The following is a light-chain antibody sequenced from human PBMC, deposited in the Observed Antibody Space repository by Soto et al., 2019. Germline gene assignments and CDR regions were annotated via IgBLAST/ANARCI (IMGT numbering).Light chain of an antibody. V-gene: IGLV2-14*01. CDR1: SSDVGGYNY. Sequence: QSVLTQPASVSGSAGQSIAISCTGTSSDVGGYNYVSWYQQHPGKAPKLLLSEVSKRPSGVSDRFSGSKSGNTASLTISGPQTQDEADYYCSSFTSAYTFVFGTGTKSPS. CDR2: EVS. CDR3: SSFTSAYTFV. J-gene: IGLJ1*01.